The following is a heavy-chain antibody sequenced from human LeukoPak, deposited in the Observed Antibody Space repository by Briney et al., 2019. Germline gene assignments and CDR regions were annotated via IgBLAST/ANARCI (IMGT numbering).Heavy chain of an antibody. J-gene: IGHJ4*02. CDR1: GGSIIISSYY. V-gene: IGHV4-39*01. Sequence: PSQTLSLTCTLSGGSIIISSYYWGWIRQPAGKGREGSGSIYFRGSTYYNPSLKSRVTISVDTSKNQFSLKLSSVTAADTAAYYCAGHLGPHRGWDGQWLVPYFDYWGQGTLVTVSS. CDR2: IYFRGST. D-gene: IGHD6-19*01. CDR3: AGHLGPHRGWDGQWLVPYFDY.